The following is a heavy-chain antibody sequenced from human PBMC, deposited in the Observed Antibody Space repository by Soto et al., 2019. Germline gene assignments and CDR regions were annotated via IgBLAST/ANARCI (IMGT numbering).Heavy chain of an antibody. CDR3: ARYSSSVDYYYYGMDV. Sequence: QLQLQESGPGLVKPSETLSLTCTVSGGSISSSSYYWGWIRQPPGKGLEWIGSIYYSGSTYYNPSLKSRVTISVDTSKNQFSLKLSSVTAADTAVYYCARYSSSVDYYYYGMDVWGQETTVTVSS. D-gene: IGHD6-6*01. J-gene: IGHJ6*02. CDR2: IYYSGST. CDR1: GGSISSSSYY. V-gene: IGHV4-39*01.